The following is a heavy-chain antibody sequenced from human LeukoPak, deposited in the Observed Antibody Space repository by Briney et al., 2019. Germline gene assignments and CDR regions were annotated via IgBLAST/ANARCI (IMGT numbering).Heavy chain of an antibody. V-gene: IGHV3-30*18. J-gene: IGHJ5*02. Sequence: GRSLRLSCAASGFTFSSYGMHWVRQAPGKGLEWVAVIWYGGSNKYYADSVKGRFTISRDNSKNTLYLQMNSLRAEDTAVYYCAKEGSSSWFSFGRINWFDPWGQGTLVTVPS. CDR3: AKEGSSSWFSFGRINWFDP. CDR1: GFTFSSYG. CDR2: IWYGGSNK. D-gene: IGHD6-13*01.